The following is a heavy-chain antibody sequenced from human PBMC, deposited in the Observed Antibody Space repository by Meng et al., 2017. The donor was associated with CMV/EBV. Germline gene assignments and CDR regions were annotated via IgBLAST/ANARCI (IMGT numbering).Heavy chain of an antibody. CDR2: VDPEDGET. Sequence: TFSDCYMHWVQQAPGKGLEWMGLVDPEDGETIYAEKFQGRVTITADTSTDTAYMGLSSLRSEDTAVYYCATERYQLLPGRSNWFDPWGQGTLVTVSS. CDR3: ATERYQLLPGRSNWFDP. J-gene: IGHJ5*02. CDR1: TFSDCY. D-gene: IGHD2-2*01. V-gene: IGHV1-69-2*01.